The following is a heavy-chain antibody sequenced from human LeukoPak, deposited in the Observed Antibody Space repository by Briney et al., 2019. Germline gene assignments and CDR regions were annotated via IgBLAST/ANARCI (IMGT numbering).Heavy chain of an antibody. CDR3: ALSSSWHYYYYMDV. V-gene: IGHV4-34*01. CDR2: INHSGST. Sequence: SETLSLTCAVYGGSFSGYYWSWIRQPPGKGLEWIGEINHSGSTNYNPSLKSRVTISVDTSKNQFSLKLSSVTAADTAVYYCALSSSWHYYYYMDVWGKGTTVTVSS. CDR1: GGSFSGYY. D-gene: IGHD6-13*01. J-gene: IGHJ6*03.